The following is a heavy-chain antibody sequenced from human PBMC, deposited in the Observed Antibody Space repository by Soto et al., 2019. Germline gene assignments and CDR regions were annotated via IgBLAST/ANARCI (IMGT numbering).Heavy chain of an antibody. CDR2: ISWNSGSI. V-gene: IGHV3-9*01. Sequence: GGSLRLSCAASGFTFDDYAIHWVRQAPGKGLEWVSGISWNSGSIGYADSVKGRFTISRDNAKNSLYLQMNSLRAEDTALYYCAKASAPLYCSSTSCYLDYWGQGTLVTVSS. CDR1: GFTFDDYA. D-gene: IGHD2-2*01. CDR3: AKASAPLYCSSTSCYLDY. J-gene: IGHJ4*02.